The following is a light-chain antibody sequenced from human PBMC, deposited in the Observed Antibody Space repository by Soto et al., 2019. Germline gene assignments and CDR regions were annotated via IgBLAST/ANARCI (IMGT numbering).Light chain of an antibody. J-gene: IGKJ5*01. V-gene: IGKV1-9*01. CDR2: AAS. CDR3: QQLTSYPRST. CDR1: QGISSF. Sequence: IQLTQTPSSLSASVGDRVTITCRASQGISSFLAWYQQKPGKAPKLLIYAASSLQSGVPSRFSGSGFGTDFTLTITSLQPEDFATYHCQQLTSYPRSTFGQGTRLEIK.